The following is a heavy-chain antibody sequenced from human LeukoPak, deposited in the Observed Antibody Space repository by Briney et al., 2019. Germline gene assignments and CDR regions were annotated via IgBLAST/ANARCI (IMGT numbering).Heavy chain of an antibody. CDR2: IYYSGST. CDR1: ADSISRYY. D-gene: IGHD6-13*01. Sequence: SETLSLTCIVSADSISRYYWSWIRQPPGKGLEWIGYIYYSGSTNYNPSLNSRVTISVDTSKNQFSLKLSSVTAADTAVYYCARHYSSSRGWFDPWAREPWSPSPQ. J-gene: IGHJ5*02. V-gene: IGHV4-59*08. CDR3: ARHYSSSRGWFDP.